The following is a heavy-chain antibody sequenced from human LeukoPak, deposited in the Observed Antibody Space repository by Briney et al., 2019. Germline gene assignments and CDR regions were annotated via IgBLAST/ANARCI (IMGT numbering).Heavy chain of an antibody. CDR3: AKDLYGDYDFDC. J-gene: IGHJ4*02. CDR2: ITSSGST. CDR1: GFTFNNYA. D-gene: IGHD4-17*01. Sequence: TGASLRLSCAASGFTFNNYAMNWVRQAPGKGLEWVSVITSSGSTYYADSVKGRFTISRDNSKNTLYLQMNSLGAEDTAIYYCAKDLYGDYDFDCWGRGTLVTVSS. V-gene: IGHV3-23*01.